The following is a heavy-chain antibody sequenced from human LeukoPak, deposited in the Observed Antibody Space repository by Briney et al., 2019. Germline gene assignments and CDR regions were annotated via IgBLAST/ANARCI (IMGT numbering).Heavy chain of an antibody. CDR1: GFTVSSNY. D-gene: IGHD6-19*01. Sequence: GGSLRLSCAASGFTVSSNYMSWVRQAPGKGLEWVSVIYSGGSTYYADSVKGRFTISRDNSKNTLYLQMNSLRAEDTAAYYCAKWSSGWYYFDDWGQGTLVTVSS. V-gene: IGHV3-53*01. J-gene: IGHJ4*02. CDR3: AKWSSGWYYFDD. CDR2: IYSGGST.